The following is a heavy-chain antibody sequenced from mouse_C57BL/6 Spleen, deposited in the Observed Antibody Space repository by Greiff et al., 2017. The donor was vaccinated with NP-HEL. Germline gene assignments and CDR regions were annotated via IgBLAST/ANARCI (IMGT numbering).Heavy chain of an antibody. CDR3: ARGESKGY. CDR1: GYAFSSSW. D-gene: IGHD2-5*01. CDR2: IYPGDGDT. V-gene: IGHV1-82*01. Sequence: QVQLQQSGPELVKPGASVKISCKASGYAFSSSWMNWVKQRPGKGLEWIGRIYPGDGDTNYNRKFKGKATLTADKSSSTAYMQLSSLTSEDSAVYFCARGESKGYWGQGTTLTVSS. J-gene: IGHJ2*01.